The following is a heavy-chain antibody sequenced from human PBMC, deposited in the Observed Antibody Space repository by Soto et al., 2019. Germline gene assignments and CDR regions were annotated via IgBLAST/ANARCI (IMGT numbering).Heavy chain of an antibody. J-gene: IGHJ3*01. D-gene: IGHD4-17*01. CDR3: ARDPNGDYVGGFDF. V-gene: IGHV3-23*01. CDR1: GFSLNNYA. CDR2: MSATDGRS. Sequence: EVQLLESGGGLVQPGGSLRLSCAASGFSLNNYAMTWVRQAPGKGLEWVSSMSATDGRSDYADSVKGRFTISRYDSKRTLYLDMNSVGVEDADVYYCARDPNGDYVGGFDFWGQGTMVTV.